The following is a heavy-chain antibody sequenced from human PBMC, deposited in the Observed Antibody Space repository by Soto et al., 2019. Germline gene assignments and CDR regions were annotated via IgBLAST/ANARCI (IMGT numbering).Heavy chain of an antibody. V-gene: IGHV3-30-3*01. J-gene: IGHJ6*02. D-gene: IGHD1-7*01. CDR1: GFTFSSYA. CDR3: ARDQGGTTLYYHGMDV. CDR2: ISYDGSNK. Sequence: QVQLVESGGGVVQPGRSLRLSCAASGFTFSSYAMHWVRQAPGQGLEWVALISYDGSNKYYADSVKGRFTISRDNSNTALYLQMNSLRPEDTAVYHCARDQGGTTLYYHGMDVWGQGTTVTVSS.